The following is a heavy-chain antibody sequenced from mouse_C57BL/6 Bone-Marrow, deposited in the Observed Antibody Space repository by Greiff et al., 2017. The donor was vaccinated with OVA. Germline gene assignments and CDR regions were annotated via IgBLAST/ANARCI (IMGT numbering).Heavy chain of an antibody. D-gene: IGHD1-1*01. CDR3: ARSTTVVGRAMDY. J-gene: IGHJ4*01. CDR1: GYAFTNYL. CDR2: INPGSGGT. V-gene: IGHV1-54*01. Sequence: QVQLKQSGAELVRPGTSVKVSCKASGYAFTNYLIEWVKQRPGQGLEWIGVINPGSGGTNYNEKFKGKATLTADKSSSTAYMQLSSLTSEDSAVYFCARSTTVVGRAMDYWGQGTSVTVSS.